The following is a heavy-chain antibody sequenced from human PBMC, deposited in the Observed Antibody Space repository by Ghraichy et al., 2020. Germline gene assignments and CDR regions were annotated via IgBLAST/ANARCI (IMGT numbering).Heavy chain of an antibody. V-gene: IGHV4-61*01. J-gene: IGHJ3*02. CDR1: GGSVSSGSYY. CDR3: ARLGGRGDTAMVTYAFDI. CDR2: IYYSGST. Sequence: SETLSLTCTVSGGSVSSGSYYWSWIRQPPGKGLEWIGYIYYSGSTNYNPSLKSRVTISVDTSKNQFSLKLSSVTAADTAVYYCARLGGRGDTAMVTYAFDIWGQGTMVTVSS. D-gene: IGHD5-18*01.